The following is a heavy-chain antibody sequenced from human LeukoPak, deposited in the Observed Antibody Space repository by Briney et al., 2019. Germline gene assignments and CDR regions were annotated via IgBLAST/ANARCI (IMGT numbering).Heavy chain of an antibody. V-gene: IGHV4-59*01. Sequence: SETLSLTCTVSGGSISSYYWSWIRQPPGKGLEWIGYIYYSGSTNYNPSLKSRVTISVDTSKNQFSLKLSSVTAADTAVYYCARMPDYWGQGTLVTVSS. CDR1: GGSISSYY. J-gene: IGHJ4*02. CDR3: ARMPDY. CDR2: IYYSGST. D-gene: IGHD2-2*01.